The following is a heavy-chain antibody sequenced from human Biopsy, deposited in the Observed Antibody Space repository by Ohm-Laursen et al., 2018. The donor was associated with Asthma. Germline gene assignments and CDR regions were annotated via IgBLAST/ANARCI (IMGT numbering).Heavy chain of an antibody. J-gene: IGHJ6*02. CDR2: IYYTGSD. Sequence: GTLSLTCTVSGGSVSTGSYYWSWIRQPPGKGLEWLGYIYYTGSDNYNPSLKSRVTISVDTSKNQLSLRLNSVTAADTAVYYFARGPNYHGSGRAPIGMDVWGQGTTVTVSS. D-gene: IGHD3-10*01. V-gene: IGHV4-61*01. CDR1: GGSVSTGSYY. CDR3: ARGPNYHGSGRAPIGMDV.